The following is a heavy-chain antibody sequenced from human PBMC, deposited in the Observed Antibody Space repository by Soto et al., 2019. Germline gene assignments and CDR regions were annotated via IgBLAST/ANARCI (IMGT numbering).Heavy chain of an antibody. CDR3: ARRAYCSSSALYNWFDS. CDR2: IYPGDSET. CDR1: GYTFSTCW. J-gene: IGHJ5*01. V-gene: IGHV5-51*01. Sequence: VESLKISCKGSGYTFSTCWIGWVRQMPGKGLEWMGIIYPGDSETTYSPSFQGQVTISVDKSISTAYLQWNSLKASDTAMYYCARRAYCSSSALYNWFDSWGQGTLVTVSS. D-gene: IGHD6-6*01.